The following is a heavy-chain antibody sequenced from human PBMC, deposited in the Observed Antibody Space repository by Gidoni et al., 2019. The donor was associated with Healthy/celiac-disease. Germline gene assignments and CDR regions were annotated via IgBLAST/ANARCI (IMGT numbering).Heavy chain of an antibody. CDR3: AKDTFNGMDV. V-gene: IGHV3-9*01. J-gene: IGHJ6*02. Sequence: EVQLVESGGGLVQPGRSLRLSCAASGFTFDAYAMHWVRQAPGKGLEWVSGISWNSGSIGYADSVKGRFTISRDNAKNSLYLQMNSLRAEDTALYYCAKDTFNGMDVWGQGTTVTVSS. CDR1: GFTFDAYA. CDR2: ISWNSGSI.